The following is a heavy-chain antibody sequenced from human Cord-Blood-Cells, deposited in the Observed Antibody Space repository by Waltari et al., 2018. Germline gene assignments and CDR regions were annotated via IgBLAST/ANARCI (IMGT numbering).Heavy chain of an antibody. CDR3: ARGKFPASGGGLSRYQLLYRYNWFDP. V-gene: IGHV1-8*03. CDR2: MNPNSGNT. D-gene: IGHD2-2*02. Sequence: QVQLVQSGAEVKKPGASVKVSCKASGYTFTSYDINWVRQATGQGLEWMGWMNPNSGNTGYAQKFQGRVTITRNTSISTAYMELSSLRSEDTAVYYCARGKFPASGGGLSRYQLLYRYNWFDPWGQGTLVTVSS. J-gene: IGHJ5*02. CDR1: GYTFTSYD.